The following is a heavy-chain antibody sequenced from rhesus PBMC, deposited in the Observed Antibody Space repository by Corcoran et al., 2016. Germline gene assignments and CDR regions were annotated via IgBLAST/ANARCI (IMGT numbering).Heavy chain of an antibody. CDR3: ARVGSSWSEWDTVGTEWYFDL. Sequence: QVQLQESGPGLVKPSETLSLTCAVSGYSSSSGYYWGWIRPPPGKGLEWIGSIYGSGGSNALNPTLKSRGTLSVETAKSQFSLKLSAVTAADTAVYYCARVGSSWSEWDTVGTEWYFDLWGPGTPITISS. V-gene: IGHV4S14*01. J-gene: IGHJ2*01. CDR2: IYGSGGSN. D-gene: IGHD5-42*01. CDR1: GYSSSSGYY.